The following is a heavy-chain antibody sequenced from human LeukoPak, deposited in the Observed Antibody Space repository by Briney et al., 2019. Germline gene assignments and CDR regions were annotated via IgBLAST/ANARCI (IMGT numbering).Heavy chain of an antibody. V-gene: IGHV3-30*02. CDR1: GFTFSGYG. CDR3: ATPLRFLEWLLYW. J-gene: IGHJ4*02. Sequence: GGSLRLSCAASGFTFSGYGMHWVRQAPGKGLEWVAFIRYDGSNKYYADSVKGRFTISRDNSKNTLYLQMNSLRAEDTAVYYCATPLRFLEWLLYWWGQGTLVTVSS. CDR2: IRYDGSNK. D-gene: IGHD3-3*01.